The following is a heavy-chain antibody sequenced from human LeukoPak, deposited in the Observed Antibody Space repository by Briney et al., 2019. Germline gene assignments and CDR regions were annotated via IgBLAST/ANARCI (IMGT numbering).Heavy chain of an antibody. Sequence: ASVKVSCKASGYTFTGYYMHWVRQAPGQGLQWMGWSNPDSGDTNYAQRFQGKVTMTRDTSISTAYMELSSLTSDDTAVYYCASPGSFYDILTGPGYCDYWGQGTLVTVSS. CDR3: ASPGSFYDILTGPGYCDY. CDR2: SNPDSGDT. CDR1: GYTFTGYY. V-gene: IGHV1-2*02. J-gene: IGHJ4*02. D-gene: IGHD3-9*01.